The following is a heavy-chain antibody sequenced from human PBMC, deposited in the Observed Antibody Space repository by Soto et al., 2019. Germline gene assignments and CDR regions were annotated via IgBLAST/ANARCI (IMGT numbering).Heavy chain of an antibody. V-gene: IGHV4-59*01. D-gene: IGHD6-13*01. CDR3: AGGWYSSSWYGYYYYGMDV. Sequence: QVQLQESGPGLVKPSETLSLTCTVSGGSISSYYWSWIRQPPGKGLEWIGYIYYSGSTNYNTSLKSRVTISVDTSKNQFSLKLSSVTAADTAVYYCAGGWYSSSWYGYYYYGMDVWGQGTTVTVSS. CDR1: GGSISSYY. CDR2: IYYSGST. J-gene: IGHJ6*02.